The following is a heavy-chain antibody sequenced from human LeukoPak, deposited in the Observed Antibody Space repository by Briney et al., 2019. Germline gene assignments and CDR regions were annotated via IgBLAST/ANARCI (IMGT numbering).Heavy chain of an antibody. CDR3: ARDSRYCSGGSCYFYVFDY. CDR2: ISVYSGNT. J-gene: IGHJ4*02. Sequence: ASVKVSCKTSGYTFTSHGLSWVRQAPGQGLEWMGWISVYSGNTNYAQKFQGRVTMTTDTSTSTAYMDLRSLRSDDTAVYYCARDSRYCSGGSCYFYVFDYWGQGTLVTVSS. D-gene: IGHD2-15*01. CDR1: GYTFTSHG. V-gene: IGHV1-18*04.